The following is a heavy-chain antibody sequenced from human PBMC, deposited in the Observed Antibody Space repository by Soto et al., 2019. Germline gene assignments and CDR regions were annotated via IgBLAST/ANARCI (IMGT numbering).Heavy chain of an antibody. CDR1: GFTFSSYS. V-gene: IGHV3-23*01. CDR2: ISGSGGST. D-gene: IGHD3-22*01. CDR3: AKDRHQNYYDSSGYSDY. Sequence: GGSLRLSCAASGFTFSSYSMNWVRQAPGKGLEWVSAISGSGGSTYYADSVKGRFTISRDNSKNTLYLQMNSLRAEDTAVYYCAKDRHQNYYDSSGYSDYWGQGTLVTVSS. J-gene: IGHJ4*02.